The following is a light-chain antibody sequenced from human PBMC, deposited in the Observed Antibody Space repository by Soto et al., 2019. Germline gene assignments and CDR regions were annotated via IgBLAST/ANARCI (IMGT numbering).Light chain of an antibody. J-gene: IGKJ4*01. CDR2: DAS. CDR1: QGISNY. V-gene: IGKV3-11*01. Sequence: TQSPSSLSASVGDRVTITCRASQGISNYLAWYQQKPGQAPRLLIYDASNRATGIPARFSGSGSGTDFTLTISSLEPEDFAVYYCQQRSNWPPLTFGGGTKVEIK. CDR3: QQRSNWPPLT.